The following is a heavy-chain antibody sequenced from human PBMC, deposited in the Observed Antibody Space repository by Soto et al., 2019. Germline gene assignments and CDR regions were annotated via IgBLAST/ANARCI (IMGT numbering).Heavy chain of an antibody. CDR3: ARWGAHCSSTSCYTGNWFDP. J-gene: IGHJ5*02. D-gene: IGHD2-2*02. V-gene: IGHV4-38-2*01. CDR2: IYHSGST. CDR1: GDSIIGIYH. Sequence: SETLSLTCAVSGDSIIGIYHWAWIRQSPGRGLEWIGEIYHSGSTNYNPSLKSRVTISVDKSKNQFSLKLSSVTAADTAVYYCARWGAHCSSTSCYTGNWFDPWGQGTLVTVSS.